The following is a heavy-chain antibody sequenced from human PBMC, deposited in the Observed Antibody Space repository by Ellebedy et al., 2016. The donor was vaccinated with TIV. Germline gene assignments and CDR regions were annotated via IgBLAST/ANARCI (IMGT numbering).Heavy chain of an antibody. J-gene: IGHJ4*02. CDR1: GFTFSSYA. CDR3: AKCATYDYYDSSGYADC. Sequence: PGGSLRLSCVASGFTFSSYAMNWVRQAPGKGLEWVSGTGISGAGGASTYYADSVKGRFTISRDNSRNTLYLQMNSLRAEDTAIYYCAKCATYDYYDSSGYADCWGPGTLVTVSS. CDR2: TGISGAGGAST. D-gene: IGHD3-22*01. V-gene: IGHV3-23*01.